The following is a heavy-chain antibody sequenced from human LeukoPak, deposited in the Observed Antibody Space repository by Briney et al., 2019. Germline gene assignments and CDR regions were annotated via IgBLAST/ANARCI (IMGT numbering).Heavy chain of an antibody. V-gene: IGHV3-23*01. CDR3: TTLYSSGWYYFDY. CDR2: ISGSGGST. J-gene: IGHJ4*02. D-gene: IGHD6-19*01. CDR1: GFTFRSYE. Sequence: GGSLRLSFAASGFTFRSYEMSWVRQAPGKGLEWVSGISGSGGSTYYADSVKGRFTISRDNSKNTLYLQMNSLRVEDTAVYYCTTLYSSGWYYFDYWGQGTLVTVSS.